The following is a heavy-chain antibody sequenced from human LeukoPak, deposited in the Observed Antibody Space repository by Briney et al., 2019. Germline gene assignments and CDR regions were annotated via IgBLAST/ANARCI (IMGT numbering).Heavy chain of an antibody. CDR2: IDPSDSYT. CDR1: GYSFTRYW. D-gene: IGHD1-20*01. CDR3: ARLPVTGTLYFFDY. J-gene: IGHJ4*02. Sequence: GESLQISCKGSGYSFTRYWISWVRQMPGKGLEWMGRIDPSDSYTNYSPSFQGHVIISTDKSISTAYLQWSSLRASDTAIYYCARLPVTGTLYFFDYWGQGALVTVSS. V-gene: IGHV5-10-1*01.